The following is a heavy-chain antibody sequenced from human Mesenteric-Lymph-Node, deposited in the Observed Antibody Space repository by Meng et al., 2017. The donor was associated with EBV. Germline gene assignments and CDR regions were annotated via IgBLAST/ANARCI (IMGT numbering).Heavy chain of an antibody. D-gene: IGHD3-22*01. Sequence: QEPGPGLVKPSETLSPTCSVSGGSFASTSYYWVWIRQPPGKGLEWIGSISYSGSTYYNPSLKSRVTISVDTPKNQFSLKLRSVTATDTAVYYCARADYYDTSGNLDFWGQGTLVTVSS. CDR1: GGSFASTSYY. CDR3: ARADYYDTSGNLDF. CDR2: ISYSGST. V-gene: IGHV4-39*01. J-gene: IGHJ4*02.